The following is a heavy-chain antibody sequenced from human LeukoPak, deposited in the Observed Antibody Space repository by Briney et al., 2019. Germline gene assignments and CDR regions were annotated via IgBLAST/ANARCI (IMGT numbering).Heavy chain of an antibody. CDR2: ISGSAATT. D-gene: IGHD4-17*01. CDR1: GFTFSTYG. CDR3: ARDRLHYGEYEKTFDY. V-gene: IGHV3-23*01. Sequence: GGSLRLSCAASGFTFSTYGMTWVRQAPGKGLEWVSAISGSAATTFYADSVKGRFTISRDNSKNTLYLQMNSLRAEDTAVYYCARDRLHYGEYEKTFDYWGQGTLVSVSS. J-gene: IGHJ4*02.